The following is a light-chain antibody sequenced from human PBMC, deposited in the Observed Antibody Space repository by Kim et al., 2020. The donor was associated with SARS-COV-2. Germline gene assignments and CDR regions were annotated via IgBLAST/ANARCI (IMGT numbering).Light chain of an antibody. CDR1: QSVSSY. J-gene: IGKJ4*01. CDR2: DAS. CDR3: QQRSDWPLT. V-gene: IGKV3-11*01. Sequence: LSPGERVILSCRASQSVSSYLGWYQQKPGQAPRLLIYDASSRATGIPARFSGSGSGTDFTLTISSLEPEDFAVYYCQQRSDWPLTFGGGTKVDIK.